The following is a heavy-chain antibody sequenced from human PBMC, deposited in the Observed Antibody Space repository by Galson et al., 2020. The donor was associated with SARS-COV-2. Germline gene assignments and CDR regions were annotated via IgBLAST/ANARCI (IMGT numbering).Heavy chain of an antibody. J-gene: IGHJ5*02. Sequence: ASVKVSCKASGFPFTSYGVSWVRQAPGQGLEWMGWISPYNGDTHYAQKLQGRVTMTTDTSTTTAYMELRSLRSDDSAVYYCARDLGGYNGYDFWFDAWGQGTLVTVSS. CDR1: GFPFTSYG. CDR3: ARDLGGYNGYDFWFDA. D-gene: IGHD5-12*01. V-gene: IGHV1-18*04. CDR2: ISPYNGDT.